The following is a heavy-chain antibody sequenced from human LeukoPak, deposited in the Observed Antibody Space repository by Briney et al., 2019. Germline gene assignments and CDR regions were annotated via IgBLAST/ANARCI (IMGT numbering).Heavy chain of an antibody. CDR2: INSDGSST. V-gene: IGHV3-74*01. J-gene: IGHJ4*02. CDR1: GFTFSSYW. Sequence: GGSLRLSCAASGFTFSSYWMHWVRQAPGKGLVWVSRINSDGSSTSYADSVKGRFTISRDNSKNTLYLQMNSLRAEDTAVYYCAKDMINEQWLVPFDYWGQGTLVTVSS. D-gene: IGHD6-19*01. CDR3: AKDMINEQWLVPFDY.